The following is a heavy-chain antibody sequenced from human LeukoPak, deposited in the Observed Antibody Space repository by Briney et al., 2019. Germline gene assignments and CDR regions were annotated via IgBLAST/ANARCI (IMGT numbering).Heavy chain of an antibody. CDR3: AKGSVGNADFAS. V-gene: IGHV3-23*01. CDR1: GFTFSSFS. CDR2: IIVSGTT. J-gene: IGHJ4*02. D-gene: IGHD6-25*01. Sequence: GGSLRLSCAASGFTFSSFSMTWVRQAPGKGLEWVSSIIVSGTTYYADSVKGRFTISRDSFRVTLFLQMDSLRVEDTAVYFCAKGSVGNADFASWGQGALVTVSS.